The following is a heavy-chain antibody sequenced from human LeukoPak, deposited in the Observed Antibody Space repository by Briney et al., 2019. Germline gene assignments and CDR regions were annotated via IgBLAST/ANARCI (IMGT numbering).Heavy chain of an antibody. J-gene: IGHJ3*02. CDR3: ARSKHYYEVGAFDI. CDR2: IYYSGST. D-gene: IGHD3-22*01. Sequence: PSETLSLTCTVSGGSISSSSYYWGWIRQPPGKGLEWIGSIYYSGSTYYNPSLKSRVTISVDTSKNQFSLKLSSVTAADTAVYYCARSKHYYEVGAFDIWGQGTMVTVSS. CDR1: GGSISSSSYY. V-gene: IGHV4-39*07.